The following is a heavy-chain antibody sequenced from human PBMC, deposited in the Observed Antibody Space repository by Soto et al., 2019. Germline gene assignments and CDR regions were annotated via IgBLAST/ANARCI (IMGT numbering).Heavy chain of an antibody. CDR1: GFTFGDYA. Sequence: PGGSLRLSCTASGFTFGDYAMSWVRQAPGKGLEWVGFIRSKAYGGTTEYAASVKGRFTISRDDSKSIAYLQMNSLKTEDTAVYYCTRRSGYYISGMDVWGQGTTVTAP. J-gene: IGHJ6*02. D-gene: IGHD3-3*01. CDR2: IRSKAYGGTT. V-gene: IGHV3-49*04. CDR3: TRRSGYYISGMDV.